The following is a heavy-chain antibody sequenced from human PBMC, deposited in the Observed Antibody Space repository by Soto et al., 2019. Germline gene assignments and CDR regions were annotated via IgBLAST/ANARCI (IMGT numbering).Heavy chain of an antibody. CDR3: ARDRNFDAFDN. Sequence: SETLSLTCTVSAGSISSYYWSWIRQPPGKGLEWIGYIYYSGSTNYNPSLKSRVTISVDTSKNQFSLKLSSVTAADTAVYYCARDRNFDAFDNRGQGTMV. V-gene: IGHV4-59*01. CDR2: IYYSGST. J-gene: IGHJ3*02. CDR1: AGSISSYY. D-gene: IGHD1-7*01.